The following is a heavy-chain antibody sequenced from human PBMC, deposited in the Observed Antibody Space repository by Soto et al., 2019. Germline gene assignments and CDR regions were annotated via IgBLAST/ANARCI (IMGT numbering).Heavy chain of an antibody. CDR1: GGSISSATLY. CDR2: IYSTGNT. D-gene: IGHD3-22*01. V-gene: IGHV4-31*03. J-gene: IGHJ4*02. Sequence: TLSVTCTVSGGSISSATLYWRWFRKHPGKGLEWIGYIYSTGNTYYNPSLNSRLTISVDTSKNQFSLSVSSVTPEDTAVYYCARVGRVANGGYLDYWGQGTLVTVSS. CDR3: ARVGRVANGGYLDY.